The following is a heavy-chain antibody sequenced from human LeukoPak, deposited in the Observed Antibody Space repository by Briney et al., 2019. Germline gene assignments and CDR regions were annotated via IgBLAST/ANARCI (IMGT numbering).Heavy chain of an antibody. Sequence: GGSLRLSCAAPGFTFSRSSMNWVRQAPGKGREWISYISSGSGTISYADSVKGRFTISRDNANNSLYLQMNSLRAEDTAVYYCARAGYSDDDWGQGILVTVSS. J-gene: IGHJ4*02. CDR1: GFTFSRSS. V-gene: IGHV3-48*01. CDR3: ARAGYSDDD. D-gene: IGHD1-1*01. CDR2: ISSGSGTI.